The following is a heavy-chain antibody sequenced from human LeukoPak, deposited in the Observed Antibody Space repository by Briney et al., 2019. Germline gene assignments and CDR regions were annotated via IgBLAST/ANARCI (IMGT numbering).Heavy chain of an antibody. V-gene: IGHV3-23*01. CDR1: GFTFSSYA. J-gene: IGHJ2*01. D-gene: IGHD1-26*01. CDR2: ISGSGGST. Sequence: GGSLRLSCAASGFTFSSYAMSWVRQAPGKGLEWVSAISGSGGSTYYADSVRGRFTISRDNSKNTLYLQMNSLRAEDTAIYYCAKDRTVGASYWYSDLWGRGTLVTVSS. CDR3: AKDRTVGASYWYSDL.